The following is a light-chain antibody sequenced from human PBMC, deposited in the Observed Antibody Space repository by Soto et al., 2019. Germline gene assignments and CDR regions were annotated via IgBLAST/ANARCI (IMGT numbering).Light chain of an antibody. V-gene: IGKV1-5*03. CDR1: QSIGDF. Sequence: DVQMSQCPSSLSGCVEDRDTITCRASQSIGDFLAWYQQKPGEAPKVLIYKASYLESGVPSRFSGSGSGTEFSLTISSLQPGDLATYYCQHYRAFSVTFGQGTKVDIK. CDR3: QHYRAFSVT. CDR2: KAS. J-gene: IGKJ1*01.